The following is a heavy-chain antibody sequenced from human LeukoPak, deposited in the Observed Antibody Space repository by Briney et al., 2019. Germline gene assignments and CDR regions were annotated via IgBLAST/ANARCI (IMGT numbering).Heavy chain of an antibody. CDR2: INPNSGGT. V-gene: IGHV1-2*04. CDR3: ARDSAIALQQYSSSWYSFDY. Sequence: ASVKVSCKASGYTFTGYYMHWVRQAPGQGLEWMGWINPNSGGTNYAQKFQGWVTMTRDTSISTAYMELSRLRSDDTAVNYCARDSAIALQQYSSSWYSFDYWGQGTLVTVSS. CDR1: GYTFTGYY. J-gene: IGHJ4*02. D-gene: IGHD6-13*01.